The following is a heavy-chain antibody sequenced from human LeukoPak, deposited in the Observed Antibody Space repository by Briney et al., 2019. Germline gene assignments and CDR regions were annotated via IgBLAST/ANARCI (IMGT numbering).Heavy chain of an antibody. Sequence: SETLSLTCSVSGGSMSSYYWSWIRQSPGKGLEWIGYIYHSGSTDYNSSLKSRVTISEDTSKKQFSLKVSSVTAADPAVYYCAEGFRGGGFQYRGQGTLGTVSP. CDR1: GGSMSSYY. CDR2: IYHSGST. CDR3: AEGFRGGGFQY. J-gene: IGHJ4*02. V-gene: IGHV4-59*01. D-gene: IGHD3-10*01.